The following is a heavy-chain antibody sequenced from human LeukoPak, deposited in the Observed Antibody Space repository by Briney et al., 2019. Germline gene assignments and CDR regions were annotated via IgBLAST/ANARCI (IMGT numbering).Heavy chain of an antibody. Sequence: SETLSLTCTVSGGSISSYYWSWIRQPPGKGLEWIGYIYYSGSTNYNPSLKSRVTISVDTSKNQLSLKLSSVTAADTAVYYCARGGAYDSSGYYRDYWGQGTLVTVSS. J-gene: IGHJ4*02. D-gene: IGHD3-22*01. CDR3: ARGGAYDSSGYYRDY. CDR1: GGSISSYY. V-gene: IGHV4-59*01. CDR2: IYYSGST.